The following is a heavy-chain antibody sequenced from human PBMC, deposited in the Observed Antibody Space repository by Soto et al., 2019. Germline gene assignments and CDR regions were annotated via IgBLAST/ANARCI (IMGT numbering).Heavy chain of an antibody. CDR1: GYTLTSYG. V-gene: IGHV1-18*01. D-gene: IGHD3-22*01. Sequence: QVQLVQSGAEVKKPGASVKVSCKASGYTLTSYGISWVRQAPGQGLEWMGWISAYNGNTIYAQKLQGRVTMTTDTSTSTANMELRSLRSDDTAVYYCARVRYYDSSGIVDYWGQGTLVTVSS. CDR3: ARVRYYDSSGIVDY. J-gene: IGHJ4*02. CDR2: ISAYNGNT.